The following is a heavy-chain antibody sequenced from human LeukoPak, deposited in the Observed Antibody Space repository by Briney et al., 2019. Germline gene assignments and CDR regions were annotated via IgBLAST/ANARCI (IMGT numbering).Heavy chain of an antibody. CDR2: ISYDGSNK. J-gene: IGHJ4*02. V-gene: IGHV3-30*18. Sequence: GGSLRLSCAASGFTFSSYCMHWVRQAPGKGLEWVAVISYDGSNKYYADSVKGRFTISRDNSKNTLYLQMNSLRAEDTAVYYCAKDGASNDSSGYYGDYWGQGTLVTVSS. CDR1: GFTFSSYC. D-gene: IGHD3-22*01. CDR3: AKDGASNDSSGYYGDY.